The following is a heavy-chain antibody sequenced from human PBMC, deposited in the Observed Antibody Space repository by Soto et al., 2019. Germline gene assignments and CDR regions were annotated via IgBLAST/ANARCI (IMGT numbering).Heavy chain of an antibody. CDR2: IYYSGST. D-gene: IGHD4-17*01. Sequence: QVQLQESGPGLVKPSQTLSLTCTVSGGSISSGDYYWSWIRQPPGKGLEWIGYIYYSGSTYYNPSLRSRVTISVETSKTQFSLKLSSFHAADTAVYYCASSGWYDYGDYPTSFDYWGQGTLVTVSS. CDR3: ASSGWYDYGDYPTSFDY. CDR1: GGSISSGDYY. V-gene: IGHV4-30-4*01. J-gene: IGHJ4*02.